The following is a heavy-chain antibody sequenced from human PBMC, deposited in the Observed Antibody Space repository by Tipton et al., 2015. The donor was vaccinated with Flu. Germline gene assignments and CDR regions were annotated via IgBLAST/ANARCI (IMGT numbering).Heavy chain of an antibody. V-gene: IGHV3-72*01. CDR2: IRNKANSYIT. J-gene: IGHJ4*02. D-gene: IGHD3-9*01. CDR3: ATGQRGTTRDFDLIEY. Sequence: VQLVQSGGGLVQPGGSLRLSCAASGFTFSDHYMDWVRQAPGKGLEWVGRIRNKANSYITEYAASVKGRFTISRDDSNNSLYLQMNSLKTEDTAVYYCATGQRGTTRDFDLIEYWGQGTLVTVSS. CDR1: GFTFSDHY.